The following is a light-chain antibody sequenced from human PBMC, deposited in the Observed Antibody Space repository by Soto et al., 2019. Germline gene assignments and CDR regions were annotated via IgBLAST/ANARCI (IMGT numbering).Light chain of an antibody. Sequence: EIVMTQYPATLSVSPGERATLSCRASQSVDTNLAWYQQKPGQAARLLMYGGYTRATGITARFGGRGSGTEFTLTISSLQSEDFAVYYCQQYNDWLWTFGQGTQVDIK. CDR1: QSVDTN. CDR3: QQYNDWLWT. CDR2: GGY. V-gene: IGKV3-15*01. J-gene: IGKJ1*01.